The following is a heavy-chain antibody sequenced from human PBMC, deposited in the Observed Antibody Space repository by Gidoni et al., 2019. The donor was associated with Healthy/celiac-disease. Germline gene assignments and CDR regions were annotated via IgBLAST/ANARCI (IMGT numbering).Heavy chain of an antibody. Sequence: QVQLQQWGAGLLKPSETLSLTCAVYGGSFSGYYWSWIRQPPGKGLEWIGEINHSGSTNYNPSLKSRVTISVDTSKNQFSLKLSSVTAADTAVYYCARRMVHRKYFDYWGQGTLVTVSS. CDR1: GGSFSGYY. J-gene: IGHJ4*02. CDR2: INHSGST. V-gene: IGHV4-34*01. CDR3: ARRMVHRKYFDY. D-gene: IGHD3-10*01.